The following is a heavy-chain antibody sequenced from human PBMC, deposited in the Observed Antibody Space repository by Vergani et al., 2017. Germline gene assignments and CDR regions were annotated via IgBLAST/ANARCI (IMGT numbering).Heavy chain of an antibody. J-gene: IGHJ5*01. V-gene: IGHV3-33*01. D-gene: IGHD1-1*01. CDR1: GFTFSSHG. Sequence: QVQLVESEGGVVQPGRSLTLSCVASGFTFSSHGMHWVRQAPGKGLEWVAVIWYDGSNKYYGDSVQGRFTISRDNSKNTLYLKMNSVRVEDTAVYYGARWGNEKRLDSWGQGTLVTVSS. CDR2: IWYDGSNK. CDR3: ARWGNEKRLDS.